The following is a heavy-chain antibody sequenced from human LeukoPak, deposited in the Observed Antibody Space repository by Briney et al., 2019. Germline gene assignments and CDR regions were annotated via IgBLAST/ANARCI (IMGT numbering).Heavy chain of an antibody. V-gene: IGHV3-11*01. J-gene: IGHJ5*02. Sequence: GGSLRLSCAASGFTFSDYYMSWIRQAPGKGLEWLSYINIGGTNTHYADSVKGRFTISRDNAKKSLYLEMNNLRAEDTAVYYCATDDAGFDTWGQGVLVTVSS. CDR1: GFTFSDYY. CDR2: INIGGTNT. CDR3: ATDDAGFDT.